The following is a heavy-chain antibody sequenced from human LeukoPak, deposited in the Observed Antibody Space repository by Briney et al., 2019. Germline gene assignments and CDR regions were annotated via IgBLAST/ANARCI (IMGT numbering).Heavy chain of an antibody. D-gene: IGHD4-11*01. V-gene: IGHV3-30*18. J-gene: IGHJ4*02. CDR2: ISHDGSDK. Sequence: PGGSLRLSCAASGFTFSAPGMHWVSQAPGKGLEWVAVISHDGSDKYYAASVKGRFIISRDYSENTLYLQMNSLRAEDTAVYYCAKGSHTVRPYYFDYWGQGTLVTVSS. CDR1: GFTFSAPG. CDR3: AKGSHTVRPYYFDY.